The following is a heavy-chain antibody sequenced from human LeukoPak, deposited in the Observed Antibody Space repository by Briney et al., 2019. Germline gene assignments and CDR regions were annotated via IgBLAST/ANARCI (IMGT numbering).Heavy chain of an antibody. D-gene: IGHD4-23*01. CDR1: GFTFSSYA. CDR2: VSSNGGST. J-gene: IGHJ3*02. Sequence: PGGSLRLSCAASGFTFSSYAMHWARQAPGKGLEYVSGVSSNGGSTYYANSVKGRFTISRDNSKNTLYLQMDSLRAEDRAVYYCARDYGGNPLLDAFDIWGQGTMVTVSS. CDR3: ARDYGGNPLLDAFDI. V-gene: IGHV3-64*01.